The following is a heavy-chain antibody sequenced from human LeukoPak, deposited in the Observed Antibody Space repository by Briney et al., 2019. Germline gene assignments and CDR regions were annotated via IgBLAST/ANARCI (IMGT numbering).Heavy chain of an antibody. J-gene: IGHJ5*02. CDR3: ARDANSGWGNRFDP. CDR2: IYSSGST. D-gene: IGHD6-19*01. V-gene: IGHV4-4*07. Sequence: SETLSLTCTVSGGSISSYYWSWIRQPAGKGLEWIGRIYSSGSTNYNPSLNSRVTMSVDTSKNQLSLKLSSGTAADTAVYYCARDANSGWGNRFDPWGQGTLVTVSS. CDR1: GGSISSYY.